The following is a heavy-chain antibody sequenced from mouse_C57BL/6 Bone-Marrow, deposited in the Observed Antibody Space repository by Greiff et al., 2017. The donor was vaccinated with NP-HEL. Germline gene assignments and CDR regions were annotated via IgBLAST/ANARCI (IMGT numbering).Heavy chain of an antibody. J-gene: IGHJ3*01. Sequence: EVQLKESGAELVRPGASVKLSCTASGFNIKDDYMHWVKQRPEQGLEWIGWIDPENGDTEYASKFQGKATITADTSSNTAYLQLSSLTSEDTAVYYCTTIAYYSNSLFAYWGQGTLVTVSA. CDR2: IDPENGDT. D-gene: IGHD2-5*01. CDR1: GFNIKDDY. CDR3: TTIAYYSNSLFAY. V-gene: IGHV14-4*01.